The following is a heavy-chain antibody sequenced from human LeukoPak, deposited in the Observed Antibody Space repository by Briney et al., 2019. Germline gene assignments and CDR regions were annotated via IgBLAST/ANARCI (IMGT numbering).Heavy chain of an antibody. CDR2: INSDGSST. CDR3: ARDKGVAPLFYYYGMDV. V-gene: IGHV3-74*01. D-gene: IGHD3-10*01. J-gene: IGHJ6*02. CDR1: GFTFSSYW. Sequence: GGSLRLSCAASGFTFSSYWMHWVRQAPGKGLVWVSRINSDGSSTSYADSVKGRFTISRDNAKNTLYLQMNSLRAEDTAVYYCARDKGVAPLFYYYGMDVWGQGNTDTVSS.